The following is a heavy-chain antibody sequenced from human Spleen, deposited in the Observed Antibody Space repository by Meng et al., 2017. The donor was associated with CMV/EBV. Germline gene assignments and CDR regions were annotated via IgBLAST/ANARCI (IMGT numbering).Heavy chain of an antibody. Sequence: GGSLRLSCAASGFTFSSYGMHWVRQAPGKGLEWVAFIRYDGSNKYYADSVKGRFTISRDNSKNTLYLQMNSLRAGDTAVYYCTRVDVGDWFEDYWGQGTLVTVSS. D-gene: IGHD3/OR15-3a*01. V-gene: IGHV3-30*02. CDR3: TRVDVGDWFEDY. J-gene: IGHJ4*02. CDR2: IRYDGSNK. CDR1: GFTFSSYG.